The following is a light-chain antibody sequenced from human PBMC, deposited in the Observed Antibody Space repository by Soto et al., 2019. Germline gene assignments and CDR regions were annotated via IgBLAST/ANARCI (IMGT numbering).Light chain of an antibody. CDR2: AAF. V-gene: IGKV1-39*01. Sequence: DIQMTQSPSSLSAYVGDRVTITCRASQNIVNFVNWYQQVQGKAPRLLLFAAFSLQSGVPSRFSGRGSATDFTLTINSLQREDSATYYCHQSYSLPHTFGQGTKVEIK. CDR1: QNIVNF. J-gene: IGKJ2*01. CDR3: HQSYSLPHT.